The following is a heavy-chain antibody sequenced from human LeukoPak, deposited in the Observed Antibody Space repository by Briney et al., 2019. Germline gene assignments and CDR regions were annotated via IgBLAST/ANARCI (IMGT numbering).Heavy chain of an antibody. CDR2: ISGSAAST. J-gene: IGHJ4*02. Sequence: PGGSLGLSCAASGFTFSNYAMSWVRQAPGKGLEWVSGISGSAASTYYPYSVKGRFTISRDNSKNTLYLRMDSLSAGDTAVYYCAKDIQRITMIVVVMGFDYWGQGTLVTVSS. V-gene: IGHV3-23*01. CDR1: GFTFSNYA. CDR3: AKDIQRITMIVVVMGFDY. D-gene: IGHD3-22*01.